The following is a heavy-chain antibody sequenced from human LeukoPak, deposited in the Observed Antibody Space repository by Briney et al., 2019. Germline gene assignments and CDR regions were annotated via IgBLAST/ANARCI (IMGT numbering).Heavy chain of an antibody. J-gene: IGHJ4*02. CDR1: GFTVSSSY. CDR2: IYSDGTT. Sequence: GGYLRLSCAASGFTVSSSYMRWVRPAAGKGLEWVAVIYSDGTTYYADSVKSRFTISRDNSKNTLYLQMNILRAEDTAVYYCARDLITVTGGGWGQGTLVTVSS. V-gene: IGHV3-66*01. CDR3: ARDLITVTGGG. D-gene: IGHD4-17*01.